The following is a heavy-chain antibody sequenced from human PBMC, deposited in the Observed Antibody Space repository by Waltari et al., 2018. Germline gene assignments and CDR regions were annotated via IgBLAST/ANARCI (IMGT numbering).Heavy chain of an antibody. D-gene: IGHD1-7*01. CDR1: GAPTSSYN. Sequence: HLQEPAPGWVKPQETLPPPCIALGAPTSSYNWTGIRQPPGKGLEWIGYIYYSGSTNYNPSLKSRVTISVDTSKNQFSLKLSSVTAADTAVYYCARVTGTSVYWGQGTLVTVSS. V-gene: IGHV4-59*01. J-gene: IGHJ4*02. CDR2: IYYSGST. CDR3: ARVTGTSVY.